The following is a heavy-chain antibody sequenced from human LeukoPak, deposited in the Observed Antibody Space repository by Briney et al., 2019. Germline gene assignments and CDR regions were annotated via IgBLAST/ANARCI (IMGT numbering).Heavy chain of an antibody. CDR3: ARGGQFYPYYLDY. CDR2: IYSGGST. CDR1: GFTFSSYA. D-gene: IGHD2/OR15-2a*01. V-gene: IGHV3-53*01. J-gene: IGHJ4*02. Sequence: GGSLRLSCAASGFTFSSYAMSWARQAPGKGLEWVSVIYSGGSTYYADSVKGRFTISRDNSKNTLYLQMNSLRAEDTAVYYCARGGQFYPYYLDYWGQGTLVTVSS.